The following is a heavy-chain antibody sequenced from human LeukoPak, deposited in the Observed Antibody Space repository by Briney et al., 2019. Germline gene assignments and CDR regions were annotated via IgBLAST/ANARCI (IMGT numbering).Heavy chain of an antibody. CDR3: ARSANPGVHDFDP. V-gene: IGHV3-48*02. CDR2: ISSSSKV. Sequence: GGSMRHSCAASGFTFSSYAMAWVRQSPGKGLEWLSYISSSSKVNYADSVKGRFTIYRDNAKNSLYLQMNSLRDEDTAVYYCARSANPGVHDFDPWGQGTLVTVSS. J-gene: IGHJ5*02. CDR1: GFTFSSYA. D-gene: IGHD6-6*01.